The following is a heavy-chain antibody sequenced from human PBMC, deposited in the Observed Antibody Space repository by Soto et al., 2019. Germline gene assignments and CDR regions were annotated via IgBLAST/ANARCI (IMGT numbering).Heavy chain of an antibody. CDR3: AKDPLTRGWCDP. CDR1: GFTFSSSA. J-gene: IGHJ5*02. Sequence: EVQLLESGGGLVQPGESLRLSCAASGFTFSSSAMTWVRQAPGKGLHWVSGISAGGTTYYADSAKGRFTISRDISKNTLYLQMNSRTADDTAVYYCAKDPLTRGWCDPWGHGTLVTVSS. V-gene: IGHV3-23*01. CDR2: ISAGGTT.